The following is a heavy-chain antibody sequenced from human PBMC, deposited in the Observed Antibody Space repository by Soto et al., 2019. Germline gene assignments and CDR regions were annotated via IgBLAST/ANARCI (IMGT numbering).Heavy chain of an antibody. D-gene: IGHD5-18*01. Sequence: SQTLSLTCAISGDSVSSNSAAWNWIRQSPSRGLEWLGRTYYRSKWYNDYAVSVKSRITINPDTSKNQFSLQLNSVTPEDTAVYYCARVSQLWSPLHAYYYYMDVWGKGTTVTVSS. CDR1: GDSVSSNSAA. J-gene: IGHJ6*03. V-gene: IGHV6-1*01. CDR3: ARVSQLWSPLHAYYYYMDV. CDR2: TYYRSKWYN.